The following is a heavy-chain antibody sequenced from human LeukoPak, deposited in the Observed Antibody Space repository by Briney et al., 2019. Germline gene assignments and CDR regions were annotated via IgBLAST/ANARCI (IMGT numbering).Heavy chain of an antibody. J-gene: IGHJ4*02. CDR1: GYTFTGYS. Sequence: ASVKVSCKASGYTFTGYSMHWVRQAPGQGLEWMGWINPNSGGTNYAQTFQGRVTMTRDTSISTASMELSRLRSDDTAVYCCARVSVAGTPDRDYFDYWGQGTLVTVSP. CDR2: INPNSGGT. CDR3: ARVSVAGTPDRDYFDY. D-gene: IGHD6-19*01. V-gene: IGHV1-2*02.